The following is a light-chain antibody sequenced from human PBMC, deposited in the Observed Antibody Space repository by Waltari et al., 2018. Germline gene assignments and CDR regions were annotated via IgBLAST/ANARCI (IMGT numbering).Light chain of an antibody. Sequence: DIQMTQSPSSLSASVGDRVTITCRASQSISSYLDWYQQKPGKAPKLLIYGASSLQGGVPSRFIGSGSGTDFTLTISSLQPEDFATYYCQQSYRTPRTFGQGTKVEIE. V-gene: IGKV1-39*01. CDR3: QQSYRTPRT. CDR1: QSISSY. J-gene: IGKJ1*01. CDR2: GAS.